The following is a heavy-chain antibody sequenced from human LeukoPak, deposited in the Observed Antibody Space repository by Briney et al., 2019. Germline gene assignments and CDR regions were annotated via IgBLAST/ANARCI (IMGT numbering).Heavy chain of an antibody. Sequence: GGSLRLSCAASGFTFSSYAMSWVRQAPGKGLEWVSAISGSGGSTYYADSVKGRFTISRDNSKNTLYLQMNSLRAEDTAVYYCARGSGSSWYFYFDYWGQGNLVTVSS. CDR3: ARGSGSSWYFYFDY. V-gene: IGHV3-23*01. D-gene: IGHD6-13*01. CDR1: GFTFSSYA. J-gene: IGHJ4*02. CDR2: ISGSGGST.